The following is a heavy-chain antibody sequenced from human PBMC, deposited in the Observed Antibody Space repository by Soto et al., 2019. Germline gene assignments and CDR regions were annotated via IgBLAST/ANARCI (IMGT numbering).Heavy chain of an antibody. V-gene: IGHV3-72*01. J-gene: IGHJ4*02. CDR1: GFTFSDNY. Sequence: EVQVVEAGGGLVQPGGSLRLLCAASGFTFSDNYMDWVRQAPGKGLEWVGRSRDRANSYTTDYAASVKGRFTISRDDSMCSVYMQMNILKAEDTAVYYCISVLSDGVNPTVSDYWCEGTLVTVSS. D-gene: IGHD4-17*01. CDR2: SRDRANSYTT. CDR3: ISVLSDGVNPTVSDY.